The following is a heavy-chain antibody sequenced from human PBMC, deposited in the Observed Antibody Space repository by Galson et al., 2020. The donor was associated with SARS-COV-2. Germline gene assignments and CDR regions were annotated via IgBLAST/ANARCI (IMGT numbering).Heavy chain of an antibody. CDR3: ARDLAGNWNDR. D-gene: IGHD1-1*01. Sequence: GESLKISCAASGFTFRSFEMNWVRQAPGKGLEWISYISNSGDTKYYADSVEGRFTISRDNAKNSLYLQMNSLRAEDTAVYYCARDLAGNWNDRWGQGTLVTVSS. CDR1: GFTFRSFE. V-gene: IGHV3-48*03. J-gene: IGHJ4*02. CDR2: ISNSGDTK.